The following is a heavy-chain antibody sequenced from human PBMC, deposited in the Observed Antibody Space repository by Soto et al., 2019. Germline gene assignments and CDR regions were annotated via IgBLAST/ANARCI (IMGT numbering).Heavy chain of an antibody. Sequence: SVKVSCKASGGTFSSYAISWVRQAPGQGLEWMGGIIPIFGTANYAQKFQGRVTITADESTSTAYMELSSLRSEDTAVYYCARHYYDSSGYYADNWFDPWGQGTLVTVSS. J-gene: IGHJ5*02. D-gene: IGHD3-22*01. V-gene: IGHV1-69*13. CDR2: IIPIFGTA. CDR1: GGTFSSYA. CDR3: ARHYYDSSGYYADNWFDP.